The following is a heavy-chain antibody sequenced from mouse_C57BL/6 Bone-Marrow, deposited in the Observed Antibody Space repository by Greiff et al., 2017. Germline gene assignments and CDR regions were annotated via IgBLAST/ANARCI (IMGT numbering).Heavy chain of an antibody. J-gene: IGHJ4*01. D-gene: IGHD2-2*01. CDR3: ARRGVTTHYYAMDY. CDR2: ISSGGSYT. Sequence: EVKLMESGGDLVKPGGSLKLSCAASGFTFSSYGMSWVRQTPDKRLEWVATISSGGSYTYYPDSVKGRFTISRDNAKKTLYLQMSSLKSEDTAMYYCARRGVTTHYYAMDYWGQGTSVTVSS. V-gene: IGHV5-6*02. CDR1: GFTFSSYG.